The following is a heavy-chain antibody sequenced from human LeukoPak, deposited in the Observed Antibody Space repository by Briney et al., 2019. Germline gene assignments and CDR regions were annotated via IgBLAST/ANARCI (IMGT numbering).Heavy chain of an antibody. V-gene: IGHV3-74*01. J-gene: IGHJ3*02. D-gene: IGHD3-22*01. CDR3: ARVLTRYYDSSGPIDAFDI. CDR2: INSDGSST. CDR1: GFTFSSYW. Sequence: PGGSLRLSCAASGFTFSSYWMHWVRQAPGKGLVWVSRINSDGSSTSYADSVKGRFTISRDNAKNTLYLQTNSLRAEDTAVYYCARVLTRYYDSSGPIDAFDIWGQGTMVTVSS.